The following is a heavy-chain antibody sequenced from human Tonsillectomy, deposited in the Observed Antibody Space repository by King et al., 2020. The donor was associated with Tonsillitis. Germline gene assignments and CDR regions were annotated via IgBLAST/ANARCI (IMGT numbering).Heavy chain of an antibody. Sequence: VQLVESGGGLVQPGGSLKLSWQASGFTFISIGMTWVRQAQAKGLGWLAFIGINGGNKNYADPVRGRFTISRDNSKTTLYLQMNSLRAEDTAVYYCAKIFKGSGETDYYYYYYGMDVWGQGTTVTVSS. J-gene: IGHJ6*02. V-gene: IGHV3-30*02. CDR2: IGINGGNK. CDR3: AKIFKGSGETDYYYYYYGMDV. CDR1: GFTFISIG. D-gene: IGHD3-10*01.